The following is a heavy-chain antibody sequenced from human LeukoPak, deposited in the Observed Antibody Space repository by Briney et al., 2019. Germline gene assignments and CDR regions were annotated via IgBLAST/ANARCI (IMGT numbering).Heavy chain of an antibody. CDR3: ARPLGIPYYYYGMDV. D-gene: IGHD1-14*01. J-gene: IGHJ6*02. CDR2: IIPILGIA. CDR1: GGTFSSYA. Sequence: ASVKVSCKASGGTFSSYAISWVRQAPGQGLEWMGRIIPILGIANYAQKFQGRVMITADKSTSTAYMELSSLRSEDTAVYYCARPLGIPYYYYGMDVWGQGTTVTVSS. V-gene: IGHV1-69*04.